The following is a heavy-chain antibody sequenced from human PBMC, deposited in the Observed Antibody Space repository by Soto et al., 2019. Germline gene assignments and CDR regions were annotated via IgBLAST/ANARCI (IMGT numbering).Heavy chain of an antibody. CDR2: IYHSGST. J-gene: IGHJ4*02. Sequence: QLQLQESGSRLVKPSQTLSLTCAVSGDSISNGGYSWNWIRQPPGKGLEWIGYIYHSGSTYYHPSLKRRVTTTVDRSTNQFSLELNSVTAADTAVYYCAWDSRSGYDLEFWGQGTVVTVSS. CDR3: AWDSRSGYDLEF. CDR1: GDSISNGGYS. D-gene: IGHD3-3*01. V-gene: IGHV4-30-2*01.